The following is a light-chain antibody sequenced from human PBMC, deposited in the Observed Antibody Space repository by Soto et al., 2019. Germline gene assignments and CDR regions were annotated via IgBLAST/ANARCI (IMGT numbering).Light chain of an antibody. V-gene: IGKV3-15*01. CDR3: QQYTDWPTT. CDR1: QSVRTT. Sequence: EIVMTQSPATLSVSPGERATLSCRASQSVRTTIAWYHQRPGQAPRLLIYDASTWATGVPARFRGGGSGTEFTLTVTSLQSEDFGIYYCQQYTDWPTTFGQGTKVEIK. CDR2: DAS. J-gene: IGKJ1*01.